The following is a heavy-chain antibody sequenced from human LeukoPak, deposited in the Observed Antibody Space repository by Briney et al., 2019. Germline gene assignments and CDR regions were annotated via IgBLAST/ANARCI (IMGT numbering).Heavy chain of an antibody. J-gene: IGHJ4*02. Sequence: GGSLRLSCAASGFIFSSYEMSWVRHVPGKGLEWISYISNSGSTIYYADSVKGRFTISRDNAKNSLYLQMNSLRAEDTAVYYCARDLYSGSYWGQGTLVTVSS. V-gene: IGHV3-48*03. D-gene: IGHD1-26*01. CDR2: ISNSGSTI. CDR1: GFIFSSYE. CDR3: ARDLYSGSY.